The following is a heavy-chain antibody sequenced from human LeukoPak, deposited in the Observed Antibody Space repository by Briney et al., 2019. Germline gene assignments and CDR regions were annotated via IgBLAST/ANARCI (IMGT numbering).Heavy chain of an antibody. V-gene: IGHV1-2*02. D-gene: IGHD3-10*01. CDR2: INPNSGGT. J-gene: IGHJ4*02. CDR3: ARDLVGYYGSGSYPSDY. Sequence: GASVTVSCKASGYTFTGYYMHWVRQAPGQGLEWMGLINPNSGGTNYAQKFQGRVTMTRDTSISTAYMELSRLRSDDTAVYYCARDLVGYYGSGSYPSDYWGQGTLVTVSS. CDR1: GYTFTGYY.